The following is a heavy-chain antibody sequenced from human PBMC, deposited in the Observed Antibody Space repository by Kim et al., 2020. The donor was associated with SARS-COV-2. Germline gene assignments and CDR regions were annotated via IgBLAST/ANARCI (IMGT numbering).Heavy chain of an antibody. CDR1: GGSISSYY. CDR2: IYYSGST. CDR3: ARRAKTTIFGVNYWYCDL. Sequence: SETLSLTCTVSGGSISSYYWSWIRQPPGKGLEWIGYIYYSGSTNYNPSLKSRVTISVDTSKNQFSLKLSSVTAADTAVYYCARRAKTTIFGVNYWYCDLWGRGTLVTVSS. J-gene: IGHJ2*01. V-gene: IGHV4-59*13. D-gene: IGHD3-3*01.